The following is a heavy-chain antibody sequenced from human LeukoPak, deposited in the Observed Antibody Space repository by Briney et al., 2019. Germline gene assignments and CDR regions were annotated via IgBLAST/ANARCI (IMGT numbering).Heavy chain of an antibody. CDR1: GFTISSYG. Sequence: GRSLRLSCAASGFTISSYGMHWVRQAPGKGLEWVAVISYDGSNKYYADSVKGRFTISRDNSKNTLYLQMNSLRAEDTAVYYCAKDRIVGATPDYWGQGTLVTVSS. CDR2: ISYDGSNK. D-gene: IGHD1-26*01. J-gene: IGHJ4*02. CDR3: AKDRIVGATPDY. V-gene: IGHV3-30*18.